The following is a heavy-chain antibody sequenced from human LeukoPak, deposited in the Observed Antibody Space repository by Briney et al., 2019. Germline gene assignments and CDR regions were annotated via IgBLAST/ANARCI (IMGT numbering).Heavy chain of an antibody. V-gene: IGHV3-30*01. D-gene: IGHD6-13*01. Sequence: GGSLRLSCVASGFTFSSYAMHWVRQAPGKGLEWVAVISYDGSNKYYADSVKGRFTISRDNSKNTLYLQMNSLRAEDTAVYYCASEGYSSSWYWFDPWGQGTLVTVSS. CDR1: GFTFSSYA. CDR3: ASEGYSSSWYWFDP. CDR2: ISYDGSNK. J-gene: IGHJ5*02.